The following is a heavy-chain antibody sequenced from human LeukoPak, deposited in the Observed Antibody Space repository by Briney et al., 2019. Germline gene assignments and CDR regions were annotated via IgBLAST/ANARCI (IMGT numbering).Heavy chain of an antibody. V-gene: IGHV4-61*01. CDR2: IYYSGST. D-gene: IGHD3-16*02. Sequence: SETLSLTCTVSGGSVSSGSYYWSWIRQPPGKGLEWIGYIYYSGSTNYNPSLKSRVTISVDTSKNQFSLKLSSVTAADTAVYYCASYDHVWGSYRQEAFDIWGQGTMVTVSS. CDR1: GGSVSSGSYY. J-gene: IGHJ3*02. CDR3: ASYDHVWGSYRQEAFDI.